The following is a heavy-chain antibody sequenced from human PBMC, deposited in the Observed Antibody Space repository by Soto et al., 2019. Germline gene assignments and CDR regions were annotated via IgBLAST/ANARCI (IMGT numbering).Heavy chain of an antibody. Sequence: QVQLQESGPGLVKPSQTLSLTCTVSGDSLRSGNYYWSWLRQPPGKGLEWIGYIYNSGSTYYEPSLRSRLTISEDLYKNQLALRLTAVTAADTAVYYCARGVDTMAFDHWGQGTLVTVSS. CDR3: ARGVDTMAFDH. CDR1: GDSLRSGNYY. D-gene: IGHD2-2*01. J-gene: IGHJ5*02. CDR2: IYNSGST. V-gene: IGHV4-30-4*01.